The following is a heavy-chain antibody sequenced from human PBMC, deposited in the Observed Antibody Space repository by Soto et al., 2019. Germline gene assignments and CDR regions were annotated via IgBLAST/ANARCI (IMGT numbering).Heavy chain of an antibody. D-gene: IGHD2-8*01. CDR2: ITVGGGTT. V-gene: IGHV3-23*01. CDR1: RFTFSNYA. Sequence: GGSLRLSCAASRFTFSNYAMNWVRQAPGKGLEWVSVITVGGGTTYYADSVKGRFTISRDNSKDTLYLQINSLRAEDTAVYYCAKALSTTNGRNFDYWGQGTLVTVSS. J-gene: IGHJ4*02. CDR3: AKALSTTNGRNFDY.